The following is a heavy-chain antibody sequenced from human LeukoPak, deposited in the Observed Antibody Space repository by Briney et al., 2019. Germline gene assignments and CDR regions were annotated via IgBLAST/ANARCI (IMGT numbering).Heavy chain of an antibody. D-gene: IGHD3-10*01. CDR2: ISGSGGST. J-gene: IGHJ5*02. CDR1: GFTFSSYG. CDR3: ARAVSSFGDLEVSWFDP. V-gene: IGHV3-23*01. Sequence: GGSLRLSCAASGFTFSSYGMSWVRQAPGKGLEWVSAISGSGGSTYYADSVKGRFTISRDNSKNTLYLQMNSLGAEDTAVYYCARAVSSFGDLEVSWFDPWGQGTLVTVSS.